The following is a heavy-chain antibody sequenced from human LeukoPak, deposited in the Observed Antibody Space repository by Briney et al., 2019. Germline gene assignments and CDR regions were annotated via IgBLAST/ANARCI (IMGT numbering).Heavy chain of an antibody. V-gene: IGHV7-4-1*02. D-gene: IGHD5/OR15-5a*01. CDR1: GYTFTSYA. CDR2: INTNTGNP. Sequence: ASVKVSCKASGYTFTSYAMNWVRQAPGQGLEWMGWINTNTGNPTYAQGFTGRFVFSLDTSVSTAYLQISSLKAEDTAVYYCAREGSTSGCYYGMDVWGQGTTVTVSS. J-gene: IGHJ6*02. CDR3: AREGSTSGCYYGMDV.